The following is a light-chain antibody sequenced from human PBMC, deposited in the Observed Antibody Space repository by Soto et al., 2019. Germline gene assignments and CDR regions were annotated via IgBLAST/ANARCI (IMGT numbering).Light chain of an antibody. J-gene: IGLJ1*01. Sequence: QSVLTQPASVSGSPGQSITISCTGTSSNIGVYNLVSWYQQHPGKAPKLMIYEVNKRPSGVSNRFSGSKSGDTASLTISGLQAEDEADYFCCSYAGSSTYVFGTGTRSPS. V-gene: IGLV2-23*02. CDR1: SSNIGVYNL. CDR2: EVN. CDR3: CSYAGSSTYV.